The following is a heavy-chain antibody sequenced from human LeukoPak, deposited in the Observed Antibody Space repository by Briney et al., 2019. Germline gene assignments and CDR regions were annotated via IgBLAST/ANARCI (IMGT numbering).Heavy chain of an antibody. D-gene: IGHD3-10*01. Sequence: SGTLSLTCAVSGGSISSSNWWSWVRQPPGKGLEWIGSIYYSGSTYYNPSLKSRVTISVDTSKNQFSLKLSSVTAADTAVYYCARQNYYGSGSYSYYFDYWGQGTLVTVSS. CDR1: GGSISSSNW. CDR2: IYYSGST. J-gene: IGHJ4*02. CDR3: ARQNYYGSGSYSYYFDY. V-gene: IGHV4-4*02.